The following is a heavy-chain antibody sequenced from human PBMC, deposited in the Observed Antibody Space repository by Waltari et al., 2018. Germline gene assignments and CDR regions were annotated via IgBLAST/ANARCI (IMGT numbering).Heavy chain of an antibody. CDR1: GFTFGDYA. CDR3: TRAYSGSYYGMDV. CDR2: IRSKAYGGTT. J-gene: IGHJ6*02. V-gene: IGHV3-49*04. Sequence: EVQLVESGGGLVQPGRSLRLSCTASGFTFGDYAMSWVRQAQGKGLEWVGFIRSKAYGGTTEYAASVKGRFTISRDDSKSIAYLQMNSLKTEDTAVYYCTRAYSGSYYGMDVWGQGTTVTVSS. D-gene: IGHD1-26*01.